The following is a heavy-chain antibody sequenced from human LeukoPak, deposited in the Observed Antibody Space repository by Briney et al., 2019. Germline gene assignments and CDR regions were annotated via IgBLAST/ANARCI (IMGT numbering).Heavy chain of an antibody. V-gene: IGHV3-33*01. CDR1: GFTFSNYG. CDR3: ARAKDNSGRDAFDI. D-gene: IGHD3-22*01. CDR2: IWYDGSNK. J-gene: IGHJ3*02. Sequence: GGSLRLSCVASGFTFSNYGMHWVRQAPGKGLEWVAVIWYDGSNKYYADSVKGRFTISRDNSKNTLYLQMNSPRAGDTAVYYCARAKDNSGRDAFDIWGQGTMVTVSS.